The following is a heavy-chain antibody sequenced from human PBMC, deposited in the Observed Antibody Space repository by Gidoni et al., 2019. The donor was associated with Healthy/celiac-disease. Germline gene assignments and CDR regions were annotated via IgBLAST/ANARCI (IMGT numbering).Heavy chain of an antibody. CDR3: ARVGYYDSSGYPWHV. D-gene: IGHD3-22*01. J-gene: IGHJ6*02. V-gene: IGHV1-2*06. CDR2: INPNSGGT. Sequence: QVQLVQSGAEVKKPGASVKVSCKASGYTFTGYYMHWVRQAPGQGLEWMGRINPNSGGTNYAQKFQGRVTMTRDTSISTAYMELSRLRSDDTAVYYCARVGYYDSSGYPWHVWGQGTTVTVSS. CDR1: GYTFTGYY.